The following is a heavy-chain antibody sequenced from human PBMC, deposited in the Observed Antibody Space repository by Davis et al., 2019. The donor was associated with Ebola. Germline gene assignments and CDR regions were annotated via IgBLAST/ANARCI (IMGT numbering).Heavy chain of an antibody. CDR2: IYHSGST. D-gene: IGHD3-9*01. V-gene: IGHV4-30-2*01. Sequence: SETLSLTCTVSGGSISGGDYFWSWIRQPPGKGLEWIGYIYHSGSTNYNPSLKSRVTISVDKSKNQFSLKLSSVTAADTAVYYCARADDIFLYYYYYGMDVWGKGTTVTVSS. CDR1: GGSISGGDYF. J-gene: IGHJ6*04. CDR3: ARADDIFLYYYYYGMDV.